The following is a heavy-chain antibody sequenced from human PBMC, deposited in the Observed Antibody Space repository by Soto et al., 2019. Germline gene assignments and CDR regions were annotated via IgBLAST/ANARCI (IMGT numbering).Heavy chain of an antibody. CDR2: ISSSGSTI. Sequence: GGSLRLSCAASGFTFSDYYMSWIRQAPGKGLEWVSYISSSGSTIYYADSVKGRFTISRDNAKNSRYLQMNSLRAEDTAVYYCARDGRGYSGYDYGDYGPFSFWNDYWGQGTLVTVSS. D-gene: IGHD5-12*01. CDR3: ARDGRGYSGYDYGDYGPFSFWNDY. J-gene: IGHJ4*02. CDR1: GFTFSDYY. V-gene: IGHV3-11*01.